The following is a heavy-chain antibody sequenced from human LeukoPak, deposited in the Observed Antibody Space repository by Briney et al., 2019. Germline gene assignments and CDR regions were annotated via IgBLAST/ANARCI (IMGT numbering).Heavy chain of an antibody. V-gene: IGHV3-72*01. J-gene: IGHJ4*02. CDR2: IRNKANHYTT. CDR1: GFTFSDHH. D-gene: IGHD7-27*01. CDR3: ARSPLGIAPFDY. Sequence: PGGSLRLSCAASGFTFSDHHMDWVRQAPGEGLEWVARIRNKANHYTTEYAASVKGRFTISRDDSENSLYLQMDSLKTEDTAVYYCARSPLGIAPFDYWGQGTLVTVSS.